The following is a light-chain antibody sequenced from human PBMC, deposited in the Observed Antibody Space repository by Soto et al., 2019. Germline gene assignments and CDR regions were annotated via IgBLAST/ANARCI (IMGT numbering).Light chain of an antibody. J-gene: IGLJ1*01. CDR3: CSYVSSKTYV. CDR1: RTDVGGYNF. Sequence: QSVLTQPAFVSGSPGQSITISCTGTRTDVGGYNFVSWYQQHPGKAPKLIIYEVSNRPSGVSNRFSGSKSDNTASLTISGLQAEDEADYYCCSYVSSKTYVFGTGTKATVL. CDR2: EVS. V-gene: IGLV2-14*01.